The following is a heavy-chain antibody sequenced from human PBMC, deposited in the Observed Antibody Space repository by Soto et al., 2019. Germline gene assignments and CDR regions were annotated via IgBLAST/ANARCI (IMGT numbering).Heavy chain of an antibody. V-gene: IGHV1-18*04. Sequence: QVQLVQSGAEVKKPGASVKVSCKASGYTFTSYGISWVRQAPGQGLEWMGWISAYNGNTNYAQKLQGRVTMTTDTTTSTAYMELRSLISDDTAVYYCARDVRVDRAMVLLGLSYWFDPWGQGTLVTVSS. CDR2: ISAYNGNT. CDR1: GYTFTSYG. J-gene: IGHJ5*02. D-gene: IGHD5-18*01. CDR3: ARDVRVDRAMVLLGLSYWFDP.